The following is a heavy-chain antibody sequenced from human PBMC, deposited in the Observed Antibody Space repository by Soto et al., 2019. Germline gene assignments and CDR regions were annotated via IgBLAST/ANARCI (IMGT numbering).Heavy chain of an antibody. D-gene: IGHD1-26*01. J-gene: IGHJ6*03. CDR1: GITFNNYA. CDR3: AKELPSTKLPHYMDV. CDR2: INYGGSAT. Sequence: EIQLLASGGDLVQPGGSLRLSCAASGITFNNYAMTWVRQAVGEGREWVSTINYGGSATYYADSVKGRFTISRDNSKNPLYLQMSSLRADDTAVYYCAKELPSTKLPHYMDVWGKGTTVTVSS. V-gene: IGHV3-23*01.